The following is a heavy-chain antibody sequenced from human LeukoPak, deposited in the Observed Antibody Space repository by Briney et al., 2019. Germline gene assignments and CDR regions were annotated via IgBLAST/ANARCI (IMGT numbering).Heavy chain of an antibody. J-gene: IGHJ6*02. V-gene: IGHV3-9*01. CDR3: AKDSQEYCSSTTCATSYYYYGLDV. CDR1: GFTFDDYA. D-gene: IGHD2-2*01. CDR2: IGWNSGYI. Sequence: PGRSLRLSCAASGFTFDDYAMHWVRQAPGKGLEWVSSIGWNSGYIGYADSVKGRFTISRDNAKNSLYLQMNSLRPEDTAFYYCAKDSQEYCSSTTCATSYYYYGLDVWGQGTTVTVSS.